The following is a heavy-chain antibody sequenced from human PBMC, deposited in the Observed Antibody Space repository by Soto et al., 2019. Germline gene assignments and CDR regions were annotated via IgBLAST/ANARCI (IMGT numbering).Heavy chain of an antibody. CDR1: GGSISSYY. CDR3: ARRGRGYSGYDSDY. Sequence: SETLSLTCTVSGGSISSYYWSWIRQPPGKGLEWIGYIYYSGSTNYNPSLKSRVTISVDTSKNQFSLKLSSVTAADTAVYYCARRGRGYSGYDSDYWGQGTLVTVS. CDR2: IYYSGST. J-gene: IGHJ4*02. D-gene: IGHD5-12*01. V-gene: IGHV4-59*08.